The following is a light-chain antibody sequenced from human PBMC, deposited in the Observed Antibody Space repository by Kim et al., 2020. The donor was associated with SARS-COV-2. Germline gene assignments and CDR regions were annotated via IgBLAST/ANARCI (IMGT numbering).Light chain of an antibody. Sequence: LSPGETAPLSCRASQSVSNFLAWYQQKPGQAPRLLIYDASNRAPGIPARFSGSGSGTDFTLTISSLEPEDVAVYYCQQRTNWPPFTFGQGTKLEI. J-gene: IGKJ2*01. CDR2: DAS. CDR3: QQRTNWPPFT. CDR1: QSVSNF. V-gene: IGKV3-11*01.